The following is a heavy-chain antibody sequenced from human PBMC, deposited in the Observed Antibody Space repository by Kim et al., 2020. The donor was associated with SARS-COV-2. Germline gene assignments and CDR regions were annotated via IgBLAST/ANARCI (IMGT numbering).Heavy chain of an antibody. V-gene: IGHV1-69*13. CDR2: IIPIFGTA. CDR3: ASLSPKTAPSIAAADPPQDV. Sequence: SVKVSCKASGGTFSSYAISWVRQAPGQGLEWMGGIIPIFGTANYAQKFQGRVTITADESTSTAYMELSSLRSEDTAVYYCASLSPKTAPSIAAADPPQDVWGQGTTVTVSS. J-gene: IGHJ6*02. CDR1: GGTFSSYA. D-gene: IGHD6-13*01.